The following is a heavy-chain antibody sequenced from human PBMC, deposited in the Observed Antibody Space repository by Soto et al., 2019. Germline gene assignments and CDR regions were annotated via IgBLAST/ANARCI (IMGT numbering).Heavy chain of an antibody. V-gene: IGHV1-8*01. CDR3: ARADYDFWSGYPYNWFDP. J-gene: IGHJ5*02. D-gene: IGHD3-3*01. CDR1: GYTFTSYD. CDR2: MNPNSGNT. Sequence: GASVKVSCKASGYTFTSYDINWVRQATGQGREWMGWMNPNSGNTGYAQKFQGRVTMTRNTSISTAYMELSSLRSEDTAVYYCARADYDFWSGYPYNWFDPWGQGTLVTVSS.